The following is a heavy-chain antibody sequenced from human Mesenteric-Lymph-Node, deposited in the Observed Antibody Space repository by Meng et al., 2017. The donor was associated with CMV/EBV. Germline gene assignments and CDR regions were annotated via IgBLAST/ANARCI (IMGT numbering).Heavy chain of an antibody. CDR3: ARESCSSTSCYIPYYSYGMDV. D-gene: IGHD2-2*02. V-gene: IGHV1-8*02. J-gene: IGHJ6*02. CDR2: MNPNSGNT. CDR1: GYTFTGYY. Sequence: ASVKVSCKASGYTFTGYYMHWVRQAPGQGLEWMGWMNPNSGNTGYAQKFQGRVTMTRNTSISTAYMELSSLRSEDTAVYYCARESCSSTSCYIPYYSYGMDVWGQGTTVTVSS.